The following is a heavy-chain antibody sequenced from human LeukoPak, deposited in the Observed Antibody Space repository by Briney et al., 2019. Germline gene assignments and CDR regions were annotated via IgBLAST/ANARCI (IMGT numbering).Heavy chain of an antibody. Sequence: SETLPLTCTVSGGSISSYYWSWIRQPPGKGLEWIGYIYYSGSTYYNPSLKSRVTISVDTSRNQFSLKLSSVTATDTAVYYCARHVPWLFDYWGQGTLVTVSS. J-gene: IGHJ4*02. CDR3: ARHVPWLFDY. V-gene: IGHV4-59*08. CDR2: IYYSGST. D-gene: IGHD3-9*01. CDR1: GGSISSYY.